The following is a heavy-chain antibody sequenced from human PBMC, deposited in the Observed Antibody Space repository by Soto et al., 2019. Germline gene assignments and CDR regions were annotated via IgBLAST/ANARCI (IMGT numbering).Heavy chain of an antibody. CDR2: IYHSGST. V-gene: IGHV4-4*02. Sequence: SETLSLTCAVSGGSISSSNWWSWVRQPPGKGLEWIGGIYHSGSTYYNPSLKSRVTISVDTSKNQYSLKLSSVTAADTAVYYCARAVGSYYYYYYMDVWGKGTTVTVSS. D-gene: IGHD2-15*01. CDR3: ARAVGSYYYYYYMDV. CDR1: GGSISSSNW. J-gene: IGHJ6*03.